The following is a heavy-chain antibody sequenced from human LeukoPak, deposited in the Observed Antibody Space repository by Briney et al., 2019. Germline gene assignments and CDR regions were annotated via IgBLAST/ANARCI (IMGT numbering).Heavy chain of an antibody. CDR1: GFTFKNYN. CDR3: ARENYADLFDY. Sequence: GGSLRLSCAASGFTFKNYNMHWVRQGPGKGLECISYISSSSSSIYSADSVQGRFTVSRDNAKNSLFLQMNSLRAEDTAVYYCARENYADLFDYWGQGTLVTVSS. D-gene: IGHD3-16*01. V-gene: IGHV3-48*01. J-gene: IGHJ4*02. CDR2: ISSSSSSI.